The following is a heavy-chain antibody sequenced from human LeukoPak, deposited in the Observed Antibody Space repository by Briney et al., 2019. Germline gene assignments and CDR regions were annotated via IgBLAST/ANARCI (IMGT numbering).Heavy chain of an antibody. CDR1: RFTFSTYA. CDR2: ISGSGDRT. D-gene: IGHD4-17*01. J-gene: IGHJ4*02. Sequence: GGSLRLSCAASRFTFSTYAMSWVRQAPGKGLEWVSAISGSGDRTYYADSVRGRFSFSRDNSKNTLYLQMNSLRGEDTAVYYCAKDASTVTLPADYWGQGTLVTVSS. V-gene: IGHV3-23*01. CDR3: AKDASTVTLPADY.